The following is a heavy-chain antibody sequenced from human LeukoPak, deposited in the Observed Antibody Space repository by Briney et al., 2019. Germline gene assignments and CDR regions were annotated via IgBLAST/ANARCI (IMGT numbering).Heavy chain of an antibody. CDR3: ARERGPAYSSSWYEHTFDY. J-gene: IGHJ4*02. V-gene: IGHV7-4-1*02. CDR1: GYTFTSHA. D-gene: IGHD6-13*01. CDR2: INTNTGNP. Sequence: GASVKVSCKASGYTFTSHAMNWVRQAPGQGLEWMGWINTNTGNPTYAQGFTGRFVFSLDTSVSTAYLQISSLKAEDTAVYYCARERGPAYSSSWYEHTFDYWGQGTLVTVSS.